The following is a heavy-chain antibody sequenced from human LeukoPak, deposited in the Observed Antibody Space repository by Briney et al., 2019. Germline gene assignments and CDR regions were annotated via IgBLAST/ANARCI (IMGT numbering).Heavy chain of an antibody. CDR1: GFTFSSYG. CDR3: AKSYSSGWYDIDY. V-gene: IGHV3-30*18. CDR2: ISYDGGNK. D-gene: IGHD6-19*01. Sequence: PGRSLRLSCAASGFTFSSYGMHWVRQAPGKGLEWVAVISYDGGNKYYADSVKGRFTISRDNSKNTLYLQMNSLRAEDTAVYYCAKSYSSGWYDIDYWGQGTLVTVSS. J-gene: IGHJ4*02.